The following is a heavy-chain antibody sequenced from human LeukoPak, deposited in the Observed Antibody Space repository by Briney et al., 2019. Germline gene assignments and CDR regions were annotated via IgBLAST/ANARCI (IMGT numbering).Heavy chain of an antibody. D-gene: IGHD4-17*01. V-gene: IGHV1-8*01. Sequence: ASVKVSCKASGYTFTSYDINWVRQATGQGLEWMGWMNPNSGNTGYAQKFQGRVTMTRNTSISTAYMELSSLRSEDTAVHYCARRDYGDYYFDYWGQGTLVTVSS. CDR2: MNPNSGNT. CDR3: ARRDYGDYYFDY. CDR1: GYTFTSYD. J-gene: IGHJ4*02.